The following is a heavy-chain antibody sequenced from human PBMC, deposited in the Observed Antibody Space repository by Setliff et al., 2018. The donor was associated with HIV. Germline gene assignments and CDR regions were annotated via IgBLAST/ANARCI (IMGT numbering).Heavy chain of an antibody. CDR2: MNPNSGNT. Sequence: GASVKVSCKASGYTFTSYDINWVRQATGQGLEWMGWMNPNSGNTGYAQKFQGRVTITRNTSISTAYMELSSLRSEDTAVYYCARGRISSWTSYYYYGMDVWGQGPRSPSP. CDR1: GYTFTSYD. J-gene: IGHJ6*02. D-gene: IGHD6-13*01. V-gene: IGHV1-8*03. CDR3: ARGRISSWTSYYYYGMDV.